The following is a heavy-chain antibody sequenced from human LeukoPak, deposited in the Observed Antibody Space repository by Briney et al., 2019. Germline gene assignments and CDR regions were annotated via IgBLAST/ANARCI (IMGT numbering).Heavy chain of an antibody. Sequence: ASVKVSCKAPGYTFTSYGISWVRQAPGQGLEWMGWISAYNGNTNYAQKLQGRVTMTTDTSTSTAYMELTSLRSDDTAVYYCVLEQHIVVVTLPAFDIWGQGTMVTVSS. D-gene: IGHD2-21*02. J-gene: IGHJ3*02. CDR1: GYTFTSYG. CDR3: VLEQHIVVVTLPAFDI. CDR2: ISAYNGNT. V-gene: IGHV1-18*01.